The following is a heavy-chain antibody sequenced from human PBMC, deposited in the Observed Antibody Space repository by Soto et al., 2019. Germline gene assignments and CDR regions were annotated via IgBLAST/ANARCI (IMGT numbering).Heavy chain of an antibody. V-gene: IGHV4-59*01. CDR1: GGSISSYY. D-gene: IGHD2-21*02. Sequence: PSETLSLTCTVSGGSISSYYWNWIRQPPGKGLEWIGYVEFSGRTNYNHSLRSRLTISVDTSKNQFSLKLSSVTAADTAVYYCARADCGGDCYSGGFNYWGQGTLVTVSS. J-gene: IGHJ4*02. CDR3: ARADCGGDCYSGGFNY. CDR2: VEFSGRT.